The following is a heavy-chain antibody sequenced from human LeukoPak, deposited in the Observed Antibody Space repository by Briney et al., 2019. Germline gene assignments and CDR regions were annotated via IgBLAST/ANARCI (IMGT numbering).Heavy chain of an antibody. CDR1: RFTFSSYA. CDR3: ARRPAAGPYYFDY. CDR2: ISGSGGST. J-gene: IGHJ4*02. V-gene: IGHV3-23*01. Sequence: PGGSLRLSCAASRFTFSSYAMTWVRQAPGKGLEWVSAISGSGGSTYYADSVKGRFTISRDNSKNTLFLQINSLRAEDTAVYYCARRPAAGPYYFDYWGQGTLVTVSS. D-gene: IGHD6-13*01.